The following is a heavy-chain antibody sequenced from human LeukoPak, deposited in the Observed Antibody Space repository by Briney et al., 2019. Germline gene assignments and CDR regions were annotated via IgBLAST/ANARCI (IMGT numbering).Heavy chain of an antibody. Sequence: GGSLRLSCAASGFTFNNYAMTWVRQAPGKGLEWVSTIIGSGGSTAYADSVKGRFTISRDNSKDTLFLQMDSLRVEDTAVYYCATFCSGGDCYSFAPWGQGTLVTVSS. V-gene: IGHV3-23*01. CDR3: ATFCSGGDCYSFAP. J-gene: IGHJ5*02. CDR1: GFTFNNYA. CDR2: IIGSGGST. D-gene: IGHD2-15*01.